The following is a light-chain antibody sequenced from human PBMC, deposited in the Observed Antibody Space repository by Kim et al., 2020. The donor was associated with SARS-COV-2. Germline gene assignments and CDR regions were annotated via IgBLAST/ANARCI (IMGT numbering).Light chain of an antibody. CDR3: SSYRSSGYV. J-gene: IGLJ1*01. CDR1: SSDVGGYNY. V-gene: IGLV2-14*03. Sequence: QSALTQPASVSGSPGQSITISCTGTSSDVGGYNYVSWYQQYPGKAPKLMIYDVSKRPSGVSNRFSGSMSGNTASLTISGLQAEDEADYYCSSYRSSGYVFGTGTKVTVL. CDR2: DVS.